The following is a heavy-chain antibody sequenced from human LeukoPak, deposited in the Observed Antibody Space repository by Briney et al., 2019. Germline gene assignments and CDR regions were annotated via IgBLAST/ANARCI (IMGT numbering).Heavy chain of an antibody. CDR1: GFTFSSHA. J-gene: IGHJ6*02. V-gene: IGHV3-30-3*01. CDR3: ARDRYDILTGYPKVYGMDV. Sequence: GGSLRLSCAASGFTFSSHAMHWVRQAPGKGLEWVAVISYDGSNKNYADSVKGRFTISRDNSKNTLYLQMNSLRAEDTAVYYCARDRYDILTGYPKVYGMDVRGQGTTNTVSS. CDR2: ISYDGSNK. D-gene: IGHD3-9*01.